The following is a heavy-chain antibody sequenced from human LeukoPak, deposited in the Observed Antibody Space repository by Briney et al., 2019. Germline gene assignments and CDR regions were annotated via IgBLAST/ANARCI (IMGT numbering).Heavy chain of an antibody. D-gene: IGHD2-2*01. CDR1: GYTFTSYG. V-gene: IGHV1-18*01. Sequence: ASVKVSCKASGYTFTSYGISWVRQAPGQGLEWRGWISAYNGNTNYAQKLQGRVTMTTDTSTSTAYMELRSLRSDDTAVYYCARDGVVPAAMSDYYYYYMDVWGKGTTVTVSS. CDR3: ARDGVVPAAMSDYYYYYMDV. CDR2: ISAYNGNT. J-gene: IGHJ6*03.